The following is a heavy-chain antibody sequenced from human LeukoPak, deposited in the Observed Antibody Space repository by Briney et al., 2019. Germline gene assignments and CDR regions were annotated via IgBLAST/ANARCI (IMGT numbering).Heavy chain of an antibody. V-gene: IGHV3-30*02. CDR3: ARGVNYFDY. J-gene: IGHJ4*02. Sequence: GGSLRLSCAASGFTFSSYGMHWVRQAPGKGLEWVAFIRYDGSNKYYADSVKGRFTISKDSSKNTLFLQMDSLRGEDTAVYYCARGVNYFDYWGQGTLVTVSS. CDR2: IRYDGSNK. CDR1: GFTFSSYG.